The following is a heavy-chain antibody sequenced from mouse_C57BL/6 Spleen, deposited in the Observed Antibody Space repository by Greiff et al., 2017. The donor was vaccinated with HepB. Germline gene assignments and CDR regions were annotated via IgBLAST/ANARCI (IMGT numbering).Heavy chain of an antibody. CDR2: IWRGGST. CDR3: AKRDSNYENYAMDY. Sequence: QVQLQQSGPGLVQPSQRLSITCTVSGFSLTSYGVYWVRQSPGKGLEWLGVIWRGGSTDYNAAFMSRLSITKDNSKSQVFFKMNSLQADDTAIYYCAKRDSNYENYAMDYWGQGTSVTVSS. CDR1: GFSLTSYG. D-gene: IGHD2-5*01. V-gene: IGHV2-5*01. J-gene: IGHJ4*01.